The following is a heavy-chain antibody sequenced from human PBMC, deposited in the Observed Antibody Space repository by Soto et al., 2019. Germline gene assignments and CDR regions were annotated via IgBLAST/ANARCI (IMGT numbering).Heavy chain of an antibody. Sequence: QVQLQESGPGLVKPSQTLSLTCTVSGGSISSGGYYWSWIRQHPGKGLELIGYIYYSGSTYYNPSLKSRVTISVDTSKNQFSLKLSSVTAADTAVYYCATSVGWGGDYNWFDPWGQGTLVTVSS. D-gene: IGHD3-16*01. CDR1: GGSISSGGYY. CDR2: IYYSGST. CDR3: ATSVGWGGDYNWFDP. V-gene: IGHV4-31*03. J-gene: IGHJ5*02.